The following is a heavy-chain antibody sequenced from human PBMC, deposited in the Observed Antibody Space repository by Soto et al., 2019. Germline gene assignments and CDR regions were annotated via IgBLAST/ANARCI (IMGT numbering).Heavy chain of an antibody. Sequence: GSLRLSCAASGFIFSDYYMSWIRQASGKGLEWVSYISSSSSYTNYADSVKGRFTISRDNAKNSLYLQMNSLRAEDTAVYYCARSQGIAAAGTSAFDIWGQGTMVTVSS. CDR3: ARSQGIAAAGTSAFDI. D-gene: IGHD6-13*01. CDR1: GFIFSDYY. V-gene: IGHV3-11*06. CDR2: ISSSSSYT. J-gene: IGHJ3*02.